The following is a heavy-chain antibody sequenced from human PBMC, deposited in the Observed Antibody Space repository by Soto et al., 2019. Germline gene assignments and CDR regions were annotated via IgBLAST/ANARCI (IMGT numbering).Heavy chain of an antibody. CDR3: ARDPMEWSLYYYYGMDV. J-gene: IGHJ6*02. CDR1: GYTFTSYG. Sequence: QVQLVQSGAEVKEPGASVKVSCKTAGYTFTSYGISWVRLAPGQGLEWMGWISVYNGNTNYAQKLQGRVTMTKDTSTSTAYMELRGLRSDDTAVYYSARDPMEWSLYYYYGMDVWGQGTTVTVSS. D-gene: IGHD3-3*01. V-gene: IGHV1-18*01. CDR2: ISVYNGNT.